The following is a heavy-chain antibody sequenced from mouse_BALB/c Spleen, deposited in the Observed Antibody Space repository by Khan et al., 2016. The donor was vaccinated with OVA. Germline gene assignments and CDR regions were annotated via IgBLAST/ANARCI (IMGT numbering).Heavy chain of an antibody. CDR2: IYPGSGNI. V-gene: IGHV1-84*02. CDR1: GYTFTDYY. Sequence: QVQLQQSGDDLVKPGASVKISCKASGYTFTDYYINWVKQKPGQGLEWIGWIYPGSGNIKYNEKFKGKATLTVDTSSSTVYMQLSSLTSEDTAVYFCARRYYGFDYWGQGTTLTVSS. CDR3: ARRYYGFDY. J-gene: IGHJ2*01. D-gene: IGHD1-1*01.